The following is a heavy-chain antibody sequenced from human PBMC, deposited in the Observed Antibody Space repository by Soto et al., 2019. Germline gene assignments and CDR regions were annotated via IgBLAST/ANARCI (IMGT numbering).Heavy chain of an antibody. Sequence: SVTVSRKGPGSTFTIYGISWVRQAPGQGLEWMGWISAYNGNTNYAQKLQGRVTMTTNTSTSTAYMELRSLRSDDTAVYYCARVKTYSYGTTRFDYWGQGTLVTVSS. V-gene: IGHV1-18*04. CDR3: ARVKTYSYGTTRFDY. CDR2: ISAYNGNT. CDR1: GSTFTIYG. D-gene: IGHD5-18*01. J-gene: IGHJ4*02.